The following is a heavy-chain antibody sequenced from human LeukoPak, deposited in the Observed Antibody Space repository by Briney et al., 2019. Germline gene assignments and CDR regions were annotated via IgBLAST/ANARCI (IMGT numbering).Heavy chain of an antibody. CDR2: IYYSGST. V-gene: IGHV4-39*07. CDR3: ARTARQWLVPVFDY. CDR1: GGSISSSSYY. J-gene: IGHJ4*02. D-gene: IGHD6-19*01. Sequence: SETLSLTCTVSGGSISSSSYYWGWIRQPPGKGLEWIGSIYYSGSTYYNPSLKSRVTISVDTSKNQFSLKLSSVTAADTAVYYCARTARQWLVPVFDYWGQGTLVTVSS.